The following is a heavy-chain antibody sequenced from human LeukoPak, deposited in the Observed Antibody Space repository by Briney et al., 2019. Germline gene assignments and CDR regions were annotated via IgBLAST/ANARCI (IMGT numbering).Heavy chain of an antibody. Sequence: GGSLRLSCAASGFTFSSYGMHWVRQARGKGLEWVAFIRYDGSNKYYADSVKGRFTISRDNSKNMVYLQVISLTAEDTAVYYCAKDDAWLRFGEWSQGTLVTVSA. CDR2: IRYDGSNK. J-gene: IGHJ4*02. CDR3: AKDDAWLRFGE. D-gene: IGHD3-10*01. CDR1: GFTFSSYG. V-gene: IGHV3-30*02.